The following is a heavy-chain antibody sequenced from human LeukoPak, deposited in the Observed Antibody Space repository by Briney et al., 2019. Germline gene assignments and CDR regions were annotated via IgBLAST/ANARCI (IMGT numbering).Heavy chain of an antibody. D-gene: IGHD2-2*01. CDR3: AKESDWVLVPAAVYFFDS. J-gene: IGHJ4*02. CDR2: ISDSGGST. Sequence: PGGSLRLSCAASGFTFSNYALSWVRQAPGKGLERVSGISDSGGSTYYADSVKGRFTISRDNSKNTLYLQMNSLGAEDAAVYYCAKESDWVLVPAAVYFFDSWGQGNMVTVSS. V-gene: IGHV3-23*01. CDR1: GFTFSNYA.